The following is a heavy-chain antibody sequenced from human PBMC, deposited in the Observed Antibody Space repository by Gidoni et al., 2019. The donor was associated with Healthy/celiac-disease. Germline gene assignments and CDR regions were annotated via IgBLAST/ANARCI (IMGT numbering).Heavy chain of an antibody. V-gene: IGHV3-23*01. CDR2: ISGSGGST. CDR1: GFTFSSYA. Sequence: EVQPFEAWGGLVPAGGSPRPSCGAPGFTFSSYAMSWVRQAAGKGLEWVSAISGSGGSTYYADSVKGRFTISRDNSKNTLYLQMNSLRAEDTAVYYCAKSEEGYPLDYWGQGTLVTVSS. J-gene: IGHJ4*02. D-gene: IGHD5-12*01. CDR3: AKSEEGYPLDY.